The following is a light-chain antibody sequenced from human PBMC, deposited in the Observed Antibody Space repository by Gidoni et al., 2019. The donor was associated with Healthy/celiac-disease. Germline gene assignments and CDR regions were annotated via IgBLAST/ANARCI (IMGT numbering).Light chain of an antibody. V-gene: IGLV7-46*01. CDR3: LLSYSGARV. Sequence: QAVVTQEPSLTVSPGGTVTLTCGSSTGAVTSGLYPYWFQQKPGQAPRTLIYDTNNKHSWTPARFSGSLLGGKAALTLSGAQPEDEADYYCLLSYSGARVFGSGTKVTVL. CDR1: TGAVTSGLY. J-gene: IGLJ1*01. CDR2: DTN.